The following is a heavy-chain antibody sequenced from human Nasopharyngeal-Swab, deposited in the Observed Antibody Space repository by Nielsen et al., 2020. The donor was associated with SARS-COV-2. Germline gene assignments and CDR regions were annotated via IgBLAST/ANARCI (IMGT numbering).Heavy chain of an antibody. D-gene: IGHD6-13*01. Sequence: ASVKVSCKASGYTFTSYYMHWVRQAPGQGLEWMGIINPSGGSTSYAQKFQGRVTMTRDTSTSTVYMELSSLRPEDTAVYYCARDRISQQLVRGFWFDPWGQGTLVTVSS. CDR1: GYTFTSYY. V-gene: IGHV1-46*01. J-gene: IGHJ5*02. CDR2: INPSGGST. CDR3: ARDRISQQLVRGFWFDP.